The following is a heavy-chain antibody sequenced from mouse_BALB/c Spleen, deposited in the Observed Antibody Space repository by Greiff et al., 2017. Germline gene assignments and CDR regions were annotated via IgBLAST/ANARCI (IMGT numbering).Heavy chain of an antibody. Sequence: EVHLVESGGGLVQPGGSRKLSCAASGFTFSSFGMHWVRQAPEKGLEWVAYISSGSSTIYYADTVKGRFTISRDNPKNTLFLQMTSLRSEDTAMYYCARDDGYYPFDYWGQGTTLTVSS. J-gene: IGHJ2*01. CDR1: GFTFSSFG. V-gene: IGHV5-17*02. CDR3: ARDDGYYPFDY. D-gene: IGHD2-3*01. CDR2: ISSGSSTI.